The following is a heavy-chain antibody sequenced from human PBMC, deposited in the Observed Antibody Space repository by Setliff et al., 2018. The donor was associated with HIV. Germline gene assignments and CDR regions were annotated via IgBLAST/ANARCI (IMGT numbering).Heavy chain of an antibody. CDR3: AREVDYYDSSRYLLLYYFDS. V-gene: IGHV4-61*03. CDR1: GDFFSSDYY. D-gene: IGHD3-22*01. J-gene: IGHJ4*02. CDR2: MYYSGST. Sequence: SETLSLTCTVSGDFFSSDYYWSWIRQPPGKGLEWIGNMYYSGSTNYNPSLKSRVTISVDRSQNHFSLKLSSVTAADTAVYYCAREVDYYDSSRYLLLYYFDSWGQGTLVTVSS.